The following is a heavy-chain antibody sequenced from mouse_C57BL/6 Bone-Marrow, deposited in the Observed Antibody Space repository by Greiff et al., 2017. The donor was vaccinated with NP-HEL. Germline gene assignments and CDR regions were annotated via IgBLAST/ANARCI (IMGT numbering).Heavy chain of an antibody. V-gene: IGHV1-58*01. CDR2: IYLGNGYT. CDR3: ARTGLRY. Sequence: EVQLQQSGAELVRPGSSVKMSCKTSGYTFTSYGINWVKQRPGQGLEWIGYIYLGNGYTEYNEKFKGKATLTSDTSSSTAYMQLSSLTSEDSAIYFCARTGLRYWGQGTTLTVSS. J-gene: IGHJ2*01. CDR1: GYTFTSYG. D-gene: IGHD1-1*01.